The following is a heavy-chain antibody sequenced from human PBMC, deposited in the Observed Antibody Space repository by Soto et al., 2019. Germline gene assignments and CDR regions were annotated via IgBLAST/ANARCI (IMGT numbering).Heavy chain of an antibody. CDR3: ARGSGQDIVVVPAAMFGFDI. Sequence: GESLKISRKGSGYRFTSYWIGWVRQMPGKGLEWMGIIYPGDSDTRYSPSFQGQVTISADKSISTAYLQWSSLKASDTAMYYCARGSGQDIVVVPAAMFGFDIWGQGTIVTVSS. V-gene: IGHV5-51*01. CDR1: GYRFTSYW. CDR2: IYPGDSDT. D-gene: IGHD2-2*01. J-gene: IGHJ3*02.